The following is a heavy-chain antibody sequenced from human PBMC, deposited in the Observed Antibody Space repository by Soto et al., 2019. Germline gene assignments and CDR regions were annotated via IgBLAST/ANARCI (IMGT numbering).Heavy chain of an antibody. D-gene: IGHD6-13*01. CDR3: ARAGDSSSWTRYYYYGMDV. J-gene: IGHJ6*02. CDR1: GYSISSGYY. V-gene: IGHV4-38-2*01. CDR2: IYHSGST. Sequence: SETLSLTCAVSGYSISSGYYCGWIRQPPGEGLEWIGSIYHSGSTYYNPSLKSRVTISLDTSKNQFSLKLSTVTAADTAVYYCARAGDSSSWTRYYYYGMDVWGQGTTVTVSS.